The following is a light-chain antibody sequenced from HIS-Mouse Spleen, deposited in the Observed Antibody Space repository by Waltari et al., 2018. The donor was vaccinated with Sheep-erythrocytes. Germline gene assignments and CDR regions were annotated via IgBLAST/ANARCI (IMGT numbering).Light chain of an antibody. V-gene: IGLV2-8*01. CDR1: SSDVGGDNY. CDR2: EVR. J-gene: IGLJ3*02. CDR3: GADQGSGSNFA. Sequence: QSALTQPPSASGSPGQSVTISCTGTSSDVGGDNYVSWYQQHPGKAPKLMIQEVRKRPYRVPARFSVLGSGLNRYLTIKNIQEEDESDYHCGADQGSGSNFAFGGGTKLTVL.